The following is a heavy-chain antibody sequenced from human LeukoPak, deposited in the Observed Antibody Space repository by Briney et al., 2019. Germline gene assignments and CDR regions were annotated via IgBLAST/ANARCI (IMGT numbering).Heavy chain of an antibody. D-gene: IGHD3-3*01. CDR2: INHSGST. J-gene: IGHJ5*02. CDR3: ARGRGTIFGVGLRFDP. V-gene: IGHV4-34*01. CDR1: GGSFSGYY. Sequence: SETLSLTRAVYGGSFSGYYWSWIRQPPGKGLEWIGEINHSGSTNYNPSLKSRVTISVDTSKNQFSLKLSSVTAADTAVYYCARGRGTIFGVGLRFDPWGQGTLVTVSS.